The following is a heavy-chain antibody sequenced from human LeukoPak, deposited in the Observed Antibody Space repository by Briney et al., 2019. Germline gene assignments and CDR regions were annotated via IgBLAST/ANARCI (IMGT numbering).Heavy chain of an antibody. J-gene: IGHJ4*02. CDR3: ARAKRLPLDY. Sequence: ASVKVTCKSSGYTFTGYYMRWVRQAPGQGLEWLGWIDPNSGVTNYAQKFQGRVAMTRDTSISTAYMELSRLRSDDSAVYYCARAKRLPLDYWGQGTLVTVSS. CDR2: IDPNSGVT. D-gene: IGHD1-1*01. V-gene: IGHV1-2*02. CDR1: GYTFTGYY.